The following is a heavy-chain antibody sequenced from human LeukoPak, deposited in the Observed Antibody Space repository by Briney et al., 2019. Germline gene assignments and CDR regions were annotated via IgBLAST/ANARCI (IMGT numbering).Heavy chain of an antibody. D-gene: IGHD6-13*01. Sequence: GASVKVSCKASGYTFASYGISWVRQAPGQGLEWMGWISAYNGNTNYAQKLQGRVTMTTDTSTSTAYMELRSLRSDDTAVSYCARDNSRRIAAAATDYWGQGTLVTVSS. CDR3: ARDNSRRIAAAATDY. CDR2: ISAYNGNT. J-gene: IGHJ4*02. V-gene: IGHV1-18*01. CDR1: GYTFASYG.